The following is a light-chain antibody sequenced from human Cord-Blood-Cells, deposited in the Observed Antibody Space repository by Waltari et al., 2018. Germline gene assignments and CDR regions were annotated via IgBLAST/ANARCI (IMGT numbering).Light chain of an antibody. CDR1: QSISSY. CDR2: AAS. Sequence: DIQMTHSPSSMSASVGDRVTITCRASQSISSYLNRYQQKPGKAPKLLIYAASSLQSGVPSRFSGSGSGTDFTLTISRLQPEDFATYYCQQSYSTLTFGGGTKVEIK. J-gene: IGKJ4*01. CDR3: QQSYSTLT. V-gene: IGKV1-39*01.